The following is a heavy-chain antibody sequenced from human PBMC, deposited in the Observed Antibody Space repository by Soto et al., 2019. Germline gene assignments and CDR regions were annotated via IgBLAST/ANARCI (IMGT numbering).Heavy chain of an antibody. V-gene: IGHV5-10-1*01. CDR1: GYSFTSYW. D-gene: IGHD3-3*01. Sequence: GESLKISCKGSGYSFTSYWISWVRQMPGKGLEWMGRIDPSDSYTNYSPSFQGHVTISADKSISTAYLQWSSLKASDTAMYYCARLGVDGKGDYYGMDVWGQGTTVTVSS. CDR2: IDPSDSYT. CDR3: ARLGVDGKGDYYGMDV. J-gene: IGHJ6*02.